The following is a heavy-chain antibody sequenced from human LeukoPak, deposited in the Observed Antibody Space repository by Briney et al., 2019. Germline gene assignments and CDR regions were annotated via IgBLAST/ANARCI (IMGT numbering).Heavy chain of an antibody. J-gene: IGHJ4*02. D-gene: IGHD5-24*01. CDR1: GGTFSSYA. CDR2: IIPIFGTA. Sequence: ASVKLSCKASGGTFSSYAISWVRQAPGQGLEWMGGIIPIFGTANYAQKFQGRVTITTDESTSTAYMELSSLRSEDTAVYYCARGDGYNHQFDYWGQGTLVTVSS. V-gene: IGHV1-69*05. CDR3: ARGDGYNHQFDY.